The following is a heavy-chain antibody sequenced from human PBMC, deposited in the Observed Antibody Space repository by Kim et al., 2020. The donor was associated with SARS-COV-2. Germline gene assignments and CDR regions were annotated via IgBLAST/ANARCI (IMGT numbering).Heavy chain of an antibody. V-gene: IGHV3-33*01. Sequence: YYADSVKGRFTISRDNSKNTLYLQMNSLRAEDTAVYYCARDSGDYAIFDYWGQGTLVTVSS. CDR3: ARDSGDYAIFDY. J-gene: IGHJ4*02. D-gene: IGHD4-17*01.